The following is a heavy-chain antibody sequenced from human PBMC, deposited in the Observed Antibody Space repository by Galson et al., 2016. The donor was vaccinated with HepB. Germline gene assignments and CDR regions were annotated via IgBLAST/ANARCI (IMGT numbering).Heavy chain of an antibody. J-gene: IGHJ4*02. Sequence: SLRLSCAASGFTFSSYAVTWVRQAPGKGLAWVSAISAGGATTYYADSVKGRFTISRDNSKSTLYLQMNSLRAEDTAVYYCAKPLDNTGSYSPLHYWGQGTLVTVSS. CDR2: ISAGGATT. CDR1: GFTFSSYA. D-gene: IGHD1-26*01. CDR3: AKPLDNTGSYSPLHY. V-gene: IGHV3-23*01.